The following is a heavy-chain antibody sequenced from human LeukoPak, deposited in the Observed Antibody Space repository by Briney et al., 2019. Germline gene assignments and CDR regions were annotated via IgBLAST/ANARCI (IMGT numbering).Heavy chain of an antibody. CDR3: ARDPPYYDILTGYYNDDWFDS. CDR1: GGTFSSYA. V-gene: IGHV1-69*01. Sequence: SVKVSCKASGGTFSSYAISWVRQAPGQGLEWMGGIIPIFGTANYAQKFQGRVTITADESTSTAYMELSSLRSEDTAVYYCARDPPYYDILTGYYNDDWFDSWGQGTLVTVSS. D-gene: IGHD3-9*01. J-gene: IGHJ5*01. CDR2: IIPIFGTA.